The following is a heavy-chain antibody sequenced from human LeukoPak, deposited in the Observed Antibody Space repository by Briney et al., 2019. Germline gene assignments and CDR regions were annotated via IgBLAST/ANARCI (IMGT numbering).Heavy chain of an antibody. Sequence: GGSLRLSCAASGFTFSSYWMSWVRQAPGKGLEWVANIKQDGSEKYYVDSVKGRFTISRDNAKNSLYLQMNSLRAEDTAVYYCARETYYDFWSGYYTDYYYYYMDVWGKGTTVTVSS. D-gene: IGHD3-3*01. J-gene: IGHJ6*03. V-gene: IGHV3-7*01. CDR1: GFTFSSYW. CDR2: IKQDGSEK. CDR3: ARETYYDFWSGYYTDYYYYYMDV.